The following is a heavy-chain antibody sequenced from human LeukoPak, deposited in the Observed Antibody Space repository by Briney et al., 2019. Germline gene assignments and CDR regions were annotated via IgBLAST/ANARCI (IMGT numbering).Heavy chain of an antibody. V-gene: IGHV4-34*01. CDR3: ASRDTATGLD. D-gene: IGHD5-18*01. Sequence: PSQTLSLTCAVYGGSFSGYYWSWIRQPPGKGLEWIGEINHSGSTNYNPSLKSRVIISVDTSKNQLSLKLSSVTAADTAVYYCASRDTATGLDWGQGTLVTVSS. CDR2: INHSGST. CDR1: GGSFSGYY. J-gene: IGHJ4*02.